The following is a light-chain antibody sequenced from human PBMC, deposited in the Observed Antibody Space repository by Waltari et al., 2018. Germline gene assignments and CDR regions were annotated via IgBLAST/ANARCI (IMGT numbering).Light chain of an antibody. J-gene: IGLJ2*01. Sequence: QSALTQPRSASGSPGQSVTICCPRTSRDVGYSTCISWYQQHPGKAPKLMIYDVNERPSGVPDRFSGSKCGTTGSLTISGLQAEGEADYYCCSYAGSYLRVCGGGTKLTVL. CDR1: SRDVGYSTC. CDR2: DVN. CDR3: CSYAGSYLRV. V-gene: IGLV2-11*01.